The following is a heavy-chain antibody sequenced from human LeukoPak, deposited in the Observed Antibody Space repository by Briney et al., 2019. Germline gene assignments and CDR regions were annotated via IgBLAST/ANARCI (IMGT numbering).Heavy chain of an antibody. V-gene: IGHV3-48*01. Sequence: GGSLRLSCAASGFVLSSYAMNWVRQAPVKGLEWISYISSDSGTIYYADSMKGRFTISRDNARNSLYLQMNSLRAEDTAVYYCARDKKGIDYWGQGTLVTVSS. CDR3: ARDKKGIDY. J-gene: IGHJ4*02. CDR2: ISSDSGTI. D-gene: IGHD3-10*01. CDR1: GFVLSSYA.